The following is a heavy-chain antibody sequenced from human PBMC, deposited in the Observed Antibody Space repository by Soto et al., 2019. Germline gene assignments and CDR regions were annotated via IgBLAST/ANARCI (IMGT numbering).Heavy chain of an antibody. CDR1: GDVFRSYG. Sequence: GASVKVSCKASGDVFRSYGINWVRQAPGQGLEWMGGIIPISGTTNYAQKFQGRVAITADESTDTVYMELSRLRSEDTAVYFCARVRCFNGLCHTADYGMDVRGQGTTVTVSS. CDR2: IIPISGTT. D-gene: IGHD2-8*01. CDR3: ARVRCFNGLCHTADYGMDV. V-gene: IGHV1-69*13. J-gene: IGHJ6*02.